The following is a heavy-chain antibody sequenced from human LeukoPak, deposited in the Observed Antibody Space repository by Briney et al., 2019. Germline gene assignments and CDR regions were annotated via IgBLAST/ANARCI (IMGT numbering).Heavy chain of an antibody. Sequence: PGGSLRLSCAASGFTVSSNYMSWVRQAPGKGLEWVSVIYSGGSTYYADSVKGRFTISRDNSKNTLYLQMNSLRAEDTAVYYCARSPSLGSWYYFDYWGQGTLVTVSS. CDR3: ARSPSLGSWYYFDY. CDR1: GFTVSSNY. CDR2: IYSGGST. V-gene: IGHV3-53*01. D-gene: IGHD6-13*01. J-gene: IGHJ4*02.